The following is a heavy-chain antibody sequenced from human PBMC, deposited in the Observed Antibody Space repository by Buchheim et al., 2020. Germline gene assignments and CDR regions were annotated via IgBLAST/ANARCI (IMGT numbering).Heavy chain of an antibody. CDR3: AKGMKAHAVQLELEDYYYYYGMDV. J-gene: IGHJ6*02. D-gene: IGHD1-1*01. Sequence: QVQLVESGGGVVQPGRSLRLSCAASGFTFSSYGMHWVRQAPGKGLEWVAVISYDGSNKYYADSVKGRFTISRDNSKNTLYLQMNSLRAEDTAVYYCAKGMKAHAVQLELEDYYYYYGMDVWGQGTT. CDR1: GFTFSSYG. CDR2: ISYDGSNK. V-gene: IGHV3-30*18.